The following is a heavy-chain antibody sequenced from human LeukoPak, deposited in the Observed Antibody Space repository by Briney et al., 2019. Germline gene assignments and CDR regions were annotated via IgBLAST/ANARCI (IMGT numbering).Heavy chain of an antibody. V-gene: IGHV3-49*04. D-gene: IGHD4-11*01. CDR1: GFNFGDYA. J-gene: IGHJ5*02. CDR2: IRSKTHGETT. CDR3: ASNSLDYSNLKVYFDP. Sequence: PGGSPRLSCTGSGFNFGDYAMTWVRQAPGKGLEWVGYIRSKTHGETTHFAASVRGRFSLSRDDSKGIAYLEMTSLRTEDTAVYYCASNSLDYSNLKVYFDPWGQGTLVTVSS.